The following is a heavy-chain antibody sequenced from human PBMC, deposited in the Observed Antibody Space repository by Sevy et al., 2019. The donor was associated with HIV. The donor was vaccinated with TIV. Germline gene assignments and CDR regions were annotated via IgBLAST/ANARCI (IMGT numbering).Heavy chain of an antibody. CDR3: ARVIAAAGTDYFDY. CDR2: ISSSGSTI. J-gene: IGHJ4*02. CDR1: GFTFSDYY. V-gene: IGHV3-11*01. Sequence: GGSLRLSCAASGFTFSDYYMSWIRQAPGKGLEWVSYISSSGSTIYYADSVKDRFTISRDNAKNSLYLQMNSLRAEDTAVYYCARVIAAAGTDYFDYWGQGTLVTVSS. D-gene: IGHD6-13*01.